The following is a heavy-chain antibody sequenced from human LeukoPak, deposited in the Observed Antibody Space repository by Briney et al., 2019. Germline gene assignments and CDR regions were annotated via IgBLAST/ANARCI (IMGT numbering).Heavy chain of an antibody. Sequence: PSETLSLTCAVYGGSFSGYYWSWIRHPQGKGLEWIGEINHSGSTNYNPSLKSRVTISVDTSKNQFSLKLSSVTAADTAVYYCARGNWFDPWGQGTLVTVSS. J-gene: IGHJ5*02. CDR3: ARGNWFDP. CDR2: INHSGST. CDR1: GGSFSGYY. V-gene: IGHV4-34*01.